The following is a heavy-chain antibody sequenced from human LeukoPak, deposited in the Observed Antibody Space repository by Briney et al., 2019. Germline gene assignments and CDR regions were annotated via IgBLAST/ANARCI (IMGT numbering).Heavy chain of an antibody. CDR2: INTDGSST. Sequence: GGSLRLSCAASEFTFSSYWMHWVRQAPGKGLVWVSRINTDGSSTNYADSVKGRFTISRDNAKNTMYLQMGSLRPEDMGVYYCARAFRPASDPHDFYDFWGRGTTVTVSS. J-gene: IGHJ3*01. V-gene: IGHV3-74*01. CDR3: ARAFRPASDPHDFYDF. D-gene: IGHD3/OR15-3a*01. CDR1: EFTFSSYW.